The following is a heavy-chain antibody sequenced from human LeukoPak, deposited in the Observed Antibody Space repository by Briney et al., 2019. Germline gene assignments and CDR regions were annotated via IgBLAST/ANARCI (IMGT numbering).Heavy chain of an antibody. Sequence: GGSLRLSCAASGFTFSSYGMHWVRQAPGKGLEWLAFVSYDGSKKYYSDSVKGRFTISRDNSKNTLFLQMNSLRAEDTAVYSCAKDVKFSWPFYFDYWGQGILVTVSS. CDR1: GFTFSSYG. J-gene: IGHJ4*02. CDR2: VSYDGSKK. V-gene: IGHV3-30*02. CDR3: AKDVKFSWPFYFDY. D-gene: IGHD5-12*01.